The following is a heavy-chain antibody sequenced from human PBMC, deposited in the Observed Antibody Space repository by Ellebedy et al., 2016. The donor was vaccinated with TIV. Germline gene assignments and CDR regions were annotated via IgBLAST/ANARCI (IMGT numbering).Heavy chain of an antibody. CDR2: ISRTDDST. J-gene: IGHJ4*02. CDR3: AKDRDDAGDFVFDS. Sequence: GGSLRLXXTASGFTFSNYVMSWVRQAPGKGLKWVSVISRTDDSTYYADSVKGRFTISRDDPKSTLYLQMNNLRAEDTAVYYCAKDRDDAGDFVFDSWGQGTLVTVSS. CDR1: GFTFSNYV. V-gene: IGHV3-23*01. D-gene: IGHD4-17*01.